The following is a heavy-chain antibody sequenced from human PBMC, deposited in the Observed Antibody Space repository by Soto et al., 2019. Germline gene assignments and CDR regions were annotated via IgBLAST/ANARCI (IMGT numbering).Heavy chain of an antibody. Sequence: PGGSMRLSCAASGFTFSTYAMGWVRQAPGKGLEWVSVVSSGGGTHYADSVKGRFTVSRDNSKNTLSLQMNSLRADDTAVYYCVNHRGAGSEFDYRGLRAVVAVSS. D-gene: IGHD2-15*01. CDR1: GFTFSTYA. V-gene: IGHV3-23*01. CDR3: VNHRGAGSEFDY. J-gene: IGHJ4*02. CDR2: VSSGGGT.